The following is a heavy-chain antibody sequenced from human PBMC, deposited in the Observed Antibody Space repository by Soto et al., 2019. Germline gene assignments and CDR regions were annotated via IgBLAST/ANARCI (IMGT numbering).Heavy chain of an antibody. CDR3: AGVMDYYDSSGYYLNYFDY. D-gene: IGHD3-22*01. J-gene: IGHJ4*02. CDR1: GYTFTSYG. CDR2: ISAYNGNT. V-gene: IGHV1-18*01. Sequence: ASVKVSCKASGYTFTSYGISWVRQAPGQGLEWMGWISAYNGNTNYAQKLQGRVTMTTDTSTSTAYMELRSLRSDDTAVYYCAGVMDYYDSSGYYLNYFDYWGQGTLVTVSS.